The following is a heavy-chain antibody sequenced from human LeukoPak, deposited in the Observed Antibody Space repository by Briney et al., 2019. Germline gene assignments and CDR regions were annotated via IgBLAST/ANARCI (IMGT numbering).Heavy chain of an antibody. Sequence: GGSLRLSCAASGFTFSSYWMSWVRQAPGKGLEWVANIKQDGSEKYYVDSVKGRFTISRDNAKNSLYLQMNSLRAQDTAVYYCATTTTVPYYYYYYMDVWGNGTTVTVSS. D-gene: IGHD4-11*01. V-gene: IGHV3-7*01. CDR2: IKQDGSEK. CDR3: ATTTTVPYYYYYYMDV. CDR1: GFTFSSYW. J-gene: IGHJ6*03.